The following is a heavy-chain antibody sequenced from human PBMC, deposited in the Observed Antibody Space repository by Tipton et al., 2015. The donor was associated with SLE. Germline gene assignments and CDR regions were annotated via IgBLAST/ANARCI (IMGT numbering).Heavy chain of an antibody. J-gene: IGHJ6*02. CDR1: GGSIITDSYF. Sequence: TLSLTCSVSGGSIITDSYFWGWVRLPPGKGLEWIAAVSYSGPSTYNPSLRSRVSISLDTSKNHFSLGLTSVTAADTAVYYCARQRLRLLSPLDAWGQGTTVTVS. D-gene: IGHD3-10*01. CDR2: VSYSGPS. V-gene: IGHV4-39*01. CDR3: ARQRLRLLSPLDA.